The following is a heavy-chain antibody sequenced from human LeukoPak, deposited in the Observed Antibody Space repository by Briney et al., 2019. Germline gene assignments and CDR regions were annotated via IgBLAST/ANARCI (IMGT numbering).Heavy chain of an antibody. Sequence: PSETLSLTCTVSGGSISSYYWSWIRQPPGKGLEWIGYIYYSGSTYYNPSLKSRVTISVDTSKNQFSLKLSSVTAADTAVYYCARDFPEGNGAITMLRGVRLHRRTYFDYWGQGTLVTVSS. J-gene: IGHJ4*02. CDR3: ARDFPEGNGAITMLRGVRLHRRTYFDY. CDR1: GGSISSYY. CDR2: IYYSGST. V-gene: IGHV4-59*12. D-gene: IGHD3-10*01.